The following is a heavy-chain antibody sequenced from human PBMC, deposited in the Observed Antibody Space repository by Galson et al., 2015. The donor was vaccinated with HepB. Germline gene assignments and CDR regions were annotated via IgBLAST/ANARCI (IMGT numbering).Heavy chain of an antibody. J-gene: IGHJ4*02. Sequence: SLRLSCAASGFIFSTYGMHWVRQAPGKGLEWVALIYYDGANKYSADSLKGRFTISRDNSKNTLYLQMNSLRAEDTAVYYCARDAMDSSGSIFDYWGQGTLVTVSS. D-gene: IGHD3-22*01. CDR3: ARDAMDSSGSIFDY. V-gene: IGHV3-33*01. CDR2: IYYDGANK. CDR1: GFIFSTYG.